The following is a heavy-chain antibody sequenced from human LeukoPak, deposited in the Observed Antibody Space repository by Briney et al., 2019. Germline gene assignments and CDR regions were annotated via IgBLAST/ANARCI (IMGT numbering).Heavy chain of an antibody. D-gene: IGHD1-1*01. Sequence: SETLSLTCTVSGGSISGYYWSWIRQPAGKGLEWIGRIYTSGSTNYNPSLKSRVTMSVDTSKNQFSLKLSSVTAADTAVYYCARDLGRPKIANYFDYWGQGTLVTVSS. J-gene: IGHJ4*02. CDR3: ARDLGRPKIANYFDY. V-gene: IGHV4-4*07. CDR2: IYTSGST. CDR1: GGSISGYY.